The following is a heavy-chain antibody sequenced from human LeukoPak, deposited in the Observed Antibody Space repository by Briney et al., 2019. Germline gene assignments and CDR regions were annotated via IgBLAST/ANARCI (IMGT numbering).Heavy chain of an antibody. CDR3: ARDKSD. J-gene: IGHJ4*02. CDR2: IYSGGDT. Sequence: GGSLRLSCAASGFTVSSNYMNWVRQAPGKGLEWVSVIYSGGDTYYADSVKGRFTISRSNSKNTLYLQMNILRAEDTAVYYCARDKSDWGQGTLVTVSS. CDR1: GFTVSSNY. V-gene: IGHV3-66*01.